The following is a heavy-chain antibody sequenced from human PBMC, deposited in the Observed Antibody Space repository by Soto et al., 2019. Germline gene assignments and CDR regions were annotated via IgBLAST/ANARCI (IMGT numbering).Heavy chain of an antibody. D-gene: IGHD3-3*01. V-gene: IGHV1-18*01. CDR3: ARGEATIFGVVTYYYYGMDV. CDR1: GYTFTSYG. J-gene: IGHJ6*02. CDR2: ISAYNGNT. Sequence: ASVKVSCKASGYTFTSYGISWVRQAPGQGLEWMGWISAYNGNTNYAQKLQGRVTMTTDTSTSTAYMELRSLGSDDTAVYYCARGEATIFGVVTYYYYGMDVWGQGTTVTVSS.